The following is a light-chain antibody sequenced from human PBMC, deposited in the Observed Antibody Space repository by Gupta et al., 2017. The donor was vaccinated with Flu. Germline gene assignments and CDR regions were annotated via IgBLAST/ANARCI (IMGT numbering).Light chain of an antibody. CDR1: QSVTSSY. Sequence: ERASLSCRANQSVTSSYLAWYQQKPGQAPRLLIYGASRRATGSPDRCSGRGSGTDFTLTISRLEPEDFAVYYCQQYGSSPYTFGQGTKLEIK. V-gene: IGKV3-20*01. CDR2: GAS. CDR3: QQYGSSPYT. J-gene: IGKJ2*01.